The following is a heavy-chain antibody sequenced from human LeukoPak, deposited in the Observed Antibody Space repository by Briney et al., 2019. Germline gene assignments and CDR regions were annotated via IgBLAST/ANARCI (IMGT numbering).Heavy chain of an antibody. V-gene: IGHV3-30-3*01. CDR3: SRGKGSGSFLIDY. J-gene: IGHJ4*02. CDR1: GFTFSGYA. CDR2: ISHDGSSI. Sequence: PGGSLRLSCAASGFTFSGYAVHWVRQAPGKGLEWVAIISHDGSSIYYAGSVKGRFTISRDNSRNTLYLQMNSLRPEDTAVYYCSRGKGSGSFLIDYWGQGTLVTVSS. D-gene: IGHD3-10*01.